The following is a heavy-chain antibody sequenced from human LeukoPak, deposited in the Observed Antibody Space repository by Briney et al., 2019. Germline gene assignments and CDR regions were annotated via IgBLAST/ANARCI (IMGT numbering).Heavy chain of an antibody. J-gene: IGHJ4*02. D-gene: IGHD3-22*01. Sequence: ASVKVSCKASGYTFTGYYMHWVRQAPGQGLEWMGWINPNSGGTNYAQKFQGRVTMTRDTSISTAYMELSRLRSDDTAVYYCARVVGEYYYDSSGYPDYWGQGTLVTVSS. CDR2: INPNSGGT. V-gene: IGHV1-2*02. CDR1: GYTFTGYY. CDR3: ARVVGEYYYDSSGYPDY.